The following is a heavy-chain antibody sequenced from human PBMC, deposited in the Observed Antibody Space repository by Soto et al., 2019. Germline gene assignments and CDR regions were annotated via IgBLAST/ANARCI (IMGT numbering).Heavy chain of an antibody. CDR1: GGTFSSYA. CDR2: IIPIFGTA. Sequence: SVKVSCKASGGTFSSYAISWVRQAPGQGLEWMGGIIPIFGTANYAQKFQGRVTITADESTSTAYMELSSLRSEDTAVYYCARETTNLYNWFDPWGQGTLVTVSS. V-gene: IGHV1-69*13. J-gene: IGHJ5*02. CDR3: ARETTNLYNWFDP. D-gene: IGHD1-7*01.